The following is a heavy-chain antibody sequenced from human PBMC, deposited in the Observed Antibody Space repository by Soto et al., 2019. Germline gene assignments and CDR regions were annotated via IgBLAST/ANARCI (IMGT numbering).Heavy chain of an antibody. V-gene: IGHV1-46*01. CDR2: INPSSGGT. CDR3: ARDLIGAPGISLDS. CDR1: GYTFTTYY. J-gene: IGHJ4*02. D-gene: IGHD6-13*01. Sequence: GASVKVSCKASGYTFTTYYIFWVRQAPGQGLEWLGTINPSSGGTNYAQKFQDRVTMTRDTSTGTVYMELSSLTSEDTAVYYCARDLIGAPGISLDSWGQGTLVTVYS.